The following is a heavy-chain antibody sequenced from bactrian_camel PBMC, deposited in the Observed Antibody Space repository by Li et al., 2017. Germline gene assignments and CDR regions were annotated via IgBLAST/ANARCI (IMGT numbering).Heavy chain of an antibody. D-gene: IGHD4*01. CDR1: VFVVSSHW. V-gene: IGHV3S1*01. J-gene: IGHJ4*01. Sequence: QVQLVESGGGLVQPGESLRLSCAASVFVVSSHWMYWARQAPGKGLEWVSCISTFGATTDYADSVKGRFTISRDNAKNTVYLQMNSLKPEDTAVYYCVRSLTGEDTYGDYDVLRYWGQGTQVTVS. CDR3: VRSLTGEDTYGDYDVLRY. CDR2: ISTFGATT.